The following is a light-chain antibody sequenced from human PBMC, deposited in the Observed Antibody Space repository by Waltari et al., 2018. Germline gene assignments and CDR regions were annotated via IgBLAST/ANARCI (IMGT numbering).Light chain of an antibody. Sequence: EIVMTQSPATLSVSPGERATLSCRASQSVSSNLAWYQQKRGQAPRLLINGASTRATGIPDRFSGSGSGTAFTLTISSMQSEDFAVYYCQQYNNWPLTVGGGTKVEIK. CDR1: QSVSSN. V-gene: IGKV3-15*01. CDR2: GAS. J-gene: IGKJ4*01. CDR3: QQYNNWPLT.